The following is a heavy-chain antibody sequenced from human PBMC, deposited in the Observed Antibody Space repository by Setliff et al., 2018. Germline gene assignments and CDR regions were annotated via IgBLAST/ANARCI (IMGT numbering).Heavy chain of an antibody. CDR3: ARGWGSGWSKEGAFDI. CDR1: GGSLSGYY. J-gene: IGHJ3*02. D-gene: IGHD6-19*01. CDR2: INHSGST. V-gene: IGHV4-34*01. Sequence: SETLSLTCAVYGGSLSGYYWSWLRQPPGKGLEWIGEINHSGSTNYNPSLKSRVTISVDTSKNQFSLKLSSVTAADTAVYYCARGWGSGWSKEGAFDIWGQGTMVTVS.